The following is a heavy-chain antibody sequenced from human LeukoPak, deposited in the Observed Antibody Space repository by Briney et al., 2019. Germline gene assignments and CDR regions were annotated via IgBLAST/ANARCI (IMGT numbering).Heavy chain of an antibody. V-gene: IGHV3-48*01. CDR3: ARVSESGYD. CDR2: ISSSSSTI. D-gene: IGHD3-10*01. Sequence: GGPVRLSCAASRFTFSIYRMHWVRQATGKALVGVSYISSSSSTIYYAASVKGRFTISRDNAKNSLYLQMNSLRAEDTAVYYCARVSESGYDWGQGTLVTVSS. CDR1: RFTFSIYR. J-gene: IGHJ4*02.